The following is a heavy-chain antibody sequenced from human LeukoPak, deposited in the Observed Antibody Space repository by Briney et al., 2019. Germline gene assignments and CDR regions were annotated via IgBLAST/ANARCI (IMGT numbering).Heavy chain of an antibody. CDR2: INSDGSST. CDR1: GFTFSSYW. D-gene: IGHD2-2*01. CDR3: ARYCTSTSCAFEY. J-gene: IGHJ4*02. Sequence: GGSLRLSCAASGFTFSSYWMHWVRQAPGKGLVWVSRINSDGSSTSYADSVKGRFTISRDNSKSTLYLQMNSLRAEDTAIYYCARYCTSTSCAFEYWGQGTLVTVSS. V-gene: IGHV3-74*01.